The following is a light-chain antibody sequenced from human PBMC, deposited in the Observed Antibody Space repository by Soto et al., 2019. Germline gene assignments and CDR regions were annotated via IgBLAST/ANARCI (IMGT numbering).Light chain of an antibody. CDR1: QSISSW. Sequence: DIQMTQSPSTLSASVGDRVTITCRASQSISSWLARYQQKPGKAPMLLLYDASSLGSGVPSRFSGSRSGKEFTHTISSLQPDVFKTSYCQQYNSYSTFGQGTKMEIK. V-gene: IGKV1-5*01. CDR3: QQYNSYST. CDR2: DAS. J-gene: IGKJ2*01.